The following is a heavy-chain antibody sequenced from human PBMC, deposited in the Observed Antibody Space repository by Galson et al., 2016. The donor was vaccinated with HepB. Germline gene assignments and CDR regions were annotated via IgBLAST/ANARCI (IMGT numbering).Heavy chain of an antibody. CDR1: GFTFRNHQ. V-gene: IGHV3-74*01. Sequence: LRLSCAVSGFTFRNHQMHWVRQVSGKGLVWVSRIEGDGTRPIYADSVKGRFTISRDNAENTLYLQMNSLRAEDTAVYYCARDLSGPDFWGQGTLVTVSS. CDR3: ARDLSGPDF. J-gene: IGHJ4*02. CDR2: IEGDGTRP.